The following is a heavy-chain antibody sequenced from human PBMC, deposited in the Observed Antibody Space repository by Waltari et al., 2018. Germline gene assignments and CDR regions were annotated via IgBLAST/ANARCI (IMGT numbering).Heavy chain of an antibody. Sequence: QVQLQQWGAGLLKPSETLPLTCAVYGGSFSGYYWSWIRTPPGKGLGWIGEINHSGSTNYNPSLKSRVTISVDTSKNQFSLKLSSVTAADTAVYYCARKVSVVVPAKGAFDIWGQGTMVTVSS. V-gene: IGHV4-34*01. CDR1: GGSFSGYY. CDR2: INHSGST. CDR3: ARKVSVVVPAKGAFDI. D-gene: IGHD2-2*01. J-gene: IGHJ3*02.